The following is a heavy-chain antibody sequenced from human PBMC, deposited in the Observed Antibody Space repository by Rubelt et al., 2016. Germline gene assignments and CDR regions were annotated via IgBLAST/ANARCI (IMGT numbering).Heavy chain of an antibody. Sequence: VQLVESGGGVVQPGRSLRLSCAAYGLNFDDYAMHWVRQVPEKGLEWVSGISWDSGTIGYADSVKGRFTISRDNAKNSLYLQMNSLVTTETAVYYCAKDRMTYQTNGVDPWGQGTLVTVSS. V-gene: IGHV3-9*01. CDR3: AKDRMTYQTNGVDP. CDR1: GLNFDDYA. CDR2: ISWDSGTI. D-gene: IGHD2-2*01. J-gene: IGHJ5*02.